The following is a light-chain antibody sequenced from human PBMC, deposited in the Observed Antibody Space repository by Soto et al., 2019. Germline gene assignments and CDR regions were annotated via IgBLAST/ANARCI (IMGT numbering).Light chain of an antibody. CDR3: HQYDNWPKT. CDR2: GAS. Sequence: VVTQAPATLSVSPGGRATLSWRASQSVSSNLAWYQQKPGQAPRLLIYGASTRATGIPARFSGSGSGTEFTLTISSLQSEDFAVYYCHQYDNWPKTFGQGTRLEIK. V-gene: IGKV3-15*01. CDR1: QSVSSN. J-gene: IGKJ5*01.